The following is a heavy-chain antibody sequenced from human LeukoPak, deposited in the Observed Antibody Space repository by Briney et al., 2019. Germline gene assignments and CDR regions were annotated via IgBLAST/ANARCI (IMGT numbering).Heavy chain of an antibody. V-gene: IGHV3-7*01. CDR2: IKQDGSEK. J-gene: IGHJ4*02. Sequence: GGSLRLSCAASGFTFSSYWMSWVRQAPGKGLEWVANIKQDGSEKHYVDSVKGRFTISRDNAKNSLYLQMNSLRAEDTAVYYCARDPWGAVAGESFDYWGQGTLVTVSS. CDR3: ARDPWGAVAGESFDY. D-gene: IGHD6-19*01. CDR1: GFTFSSYW.